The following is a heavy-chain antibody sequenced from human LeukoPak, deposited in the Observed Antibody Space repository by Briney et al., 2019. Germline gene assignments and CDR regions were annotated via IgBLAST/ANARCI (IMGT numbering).Heavy chain of an antibody. CDR2: ISYDGSNK. D-gene: IGHD6-19*01. CDR1: GFTFSNYG. V-gene: IGHV3-30*19. Sequence: GGSLRLSCAASGFTFSNYGMHWVRQAPGKGLEWVAVISYDGSNKHYADSVKGRFTISRDNSKNTLYLQMNSLRAEDTAVYYCARDSIAVAGTLDYYGMDVWGQGTTVTVYS. J-gene: IGHJ6*02. CDR3: ARDSIAVAGTLDYYGMDV.